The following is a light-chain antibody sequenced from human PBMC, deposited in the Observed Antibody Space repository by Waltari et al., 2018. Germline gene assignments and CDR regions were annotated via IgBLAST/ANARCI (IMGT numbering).Light chain of an antibody. CDR2: KAS. Sequence: DIQMTQSPSTLSASVGGRVTIACRASQSISSWLAWYQQKPGKAPKLLIYKASTLESGVPSRFSGSGSGTEFTLTISSLQPDDFATYYCQHYNTYSRSITFGQGTRLEIQ. CDR3: QHYNTYSRSIT. CDR1: QSISSW. J-gene: IGKJ5*01. V-gene: IGKV1-5*03.